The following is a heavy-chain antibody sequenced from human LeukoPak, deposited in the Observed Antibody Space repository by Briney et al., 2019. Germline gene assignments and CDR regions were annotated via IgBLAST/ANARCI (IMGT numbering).Heavy chain of an antibody. CDR1: GITFSRFW. CDR3: ASGGHLDY. Sequence: GGSLRLSCAASGITFSRFWMSWVRQAPGKGLQWVANINQDGSEKHYVDSVKGRFTISRDDAENSLYLQMNSLRAEDTAVYYCASGGHLDYWGQGALVAVAS. J-gene: IGHJ4*02. CDR2: INQDGSEK. D-gene: IGHD3-16*01. V-gene: IGHV3-7*03.